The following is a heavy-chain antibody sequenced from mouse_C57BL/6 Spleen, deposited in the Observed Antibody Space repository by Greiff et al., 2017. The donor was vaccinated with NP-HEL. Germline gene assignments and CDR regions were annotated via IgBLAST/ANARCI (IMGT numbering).Heavy chain of an antibody. D-gene: IGHD1-1*01. J-gene: IGHJ2*01. CDR2: IRNKANGYTT. Sequence: EVHLVESGGGLVQPGGSLSLSCAASGFTFTDYYMRWVRQPPGKALEWLGFIRNKANGYTTEYSASVKGRFTISRDNSQSILYLQMNALRAEDSATYYCARSVYYGSSFDYWGQGTTLTVSS. V-gene: IGHV7-3*01. CDR1: GFTFTDYY. CDR3: ARSVYYGSSFDY.